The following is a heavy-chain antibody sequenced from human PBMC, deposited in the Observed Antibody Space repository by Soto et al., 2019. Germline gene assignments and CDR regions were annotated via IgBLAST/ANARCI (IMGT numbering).Heavy chain of an antibody. Sequence: SETLSLTCTVSGGSISSGGYYWSRIRQHPGKGLEWIGYIYYSGSTYYNPSLKSRVTISVDTSKNQFSLKLSSVTAADTAVYYCARDKPNGSGRSYGMDVWGQGTTVTVSS. D-gene: IGHD3-10*01. J-gene: IGHJ6*02. V-gene: IGHV4-31*03. CDR3: ARDKPNGSGRSYGMDV. CDR1: GGSISSGGYY. CDR2: IYYSGST.